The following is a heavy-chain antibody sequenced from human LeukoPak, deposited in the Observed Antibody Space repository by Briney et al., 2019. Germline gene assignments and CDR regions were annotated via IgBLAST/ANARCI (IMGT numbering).Heavy chain of an antibody. J-gene: IGHJ4*02. D-gene: IGHD5-18*01. CDR2: ISSSSSYI. V-gene: IGHV3-21*01. Sequence: GGSLRLSCAASGFTFSSYGMHWVRQAPGKGLEWVSSISSSSSYIYYADSVKGRFTISRDNAKNSVYLQMNSLRAEDTAVYYCASDKGYSYGDTDYWGQGTLVTVSS. CDR3: ASDKGYSYGDTDY. CDR1: GFTFSSYG.